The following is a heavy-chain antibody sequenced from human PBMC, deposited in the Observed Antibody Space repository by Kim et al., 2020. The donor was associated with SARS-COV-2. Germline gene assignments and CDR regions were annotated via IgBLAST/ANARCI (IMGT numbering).Heavy chain of an antibody. CDR2: INPNSGGT. V-gene: IGHV1-2*02. CDR3: AREYYDSSGYLFVFDY. D-gene: IGHD3-22*01. J-gene: IGHJ4*02. CDR1: GYTFTGYY. Sequence: ASVKVSCKASGYTFTGYYMHWVRQAPGQGLEWMGWINPNSGGTNYAQKFQGRVTMTRDTSISTAYMELSRLRSDDTAVYYCAREYYDSSGYLFVFDYWGQGTLVTVSS.